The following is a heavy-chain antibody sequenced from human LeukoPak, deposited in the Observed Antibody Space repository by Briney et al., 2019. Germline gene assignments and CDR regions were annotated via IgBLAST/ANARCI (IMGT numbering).Heavy chain of an antibody. CDR2: IWYDGSNK. CDR1: GFTFSTYS. D-gene: IGHD3-10*01. CDR3: ARDSLWFGESSLDY. Sequence: GSLRLSCAASGFTFSTYSVNWVRQAPGKGLEWVAVIWYDGSNKYYADSVKGRFTISRDNSKNTLYLQMNSLRAEDTAVYYCARDSLWFGESSLDYWGQGTLVTVSS. J-gene: IGHJ4*02. V-gene: IGHV3-33*08.